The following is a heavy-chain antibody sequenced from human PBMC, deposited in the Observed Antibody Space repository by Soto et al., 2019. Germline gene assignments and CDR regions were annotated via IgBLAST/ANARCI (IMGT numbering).Heavy chain of an antibody. J-gene: IGHJ4*02. Sequence: PGGSLRLSFAASGFTFSSYAMSWVRQAPGKGLEWVSAISGIGHSTYYADSVKGRFTISRDNPKNTLYLQMNSLRAEDTAVYYCAKRIMATIGHFDSWGQGTLVTVSS. D-gene: IGHD5-12*01. CDR3: AKRIMATIGHFDS. CDR2: ISGIGHST. V-gene: IGHV3-23*01. CDR1: GFTFSSYA.